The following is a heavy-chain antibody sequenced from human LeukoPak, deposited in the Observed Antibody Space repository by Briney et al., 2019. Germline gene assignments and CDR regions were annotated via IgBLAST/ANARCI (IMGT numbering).Heavy chain of an antibody. Sequence: GGSLRLSCAASGFTYTNYWVSWFRQAPGQGLEWVASIKQDGSERYYVDSVKGRFTISRDNTKNSLFLQLSSLRVEDTAVYYCARGSMHVYHLYTDYWGQGTLVTVSS. J-gene: IGHJ4*02. CDR2: IKQDGSER. D-gene: IGHD3-16*01. CDR1: GFTYTNYW. V-gene: IGHV3-7*01. CDR3: ARGSMHVYHLYTDY.